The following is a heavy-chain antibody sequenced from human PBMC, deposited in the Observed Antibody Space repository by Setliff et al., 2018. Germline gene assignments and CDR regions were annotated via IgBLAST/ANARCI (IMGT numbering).Heavy chain of an antibody. D-gene: IGHD3-10*01. J-gene: IGHJ6*02. CDR2: IFYSGST. Sequence: SETLSLTCTVSGVSIRSYYWSWIRQPPGKGLEWIGYIFYSGSTNYNPSLKSRVTISLDTSNNQFSLKLSSVTAADTAVYYCARGSTMIQGVRLYYHGLDVWGQGTTVTVSS. V-gene: IGHV4-59*08. CDR1: GVSIRSYY. CDR3: ARGSTMIQGVRLYYHGLDV.